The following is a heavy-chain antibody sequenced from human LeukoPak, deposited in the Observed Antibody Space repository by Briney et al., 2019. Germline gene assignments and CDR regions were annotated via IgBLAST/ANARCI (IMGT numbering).Heavy chain of an antibody. J-gene: IGHJ3*02. D-gene: IGHD2-2*01. CDR3: AKGGYCISTSCYLYDAFDI. CDR1: GFTFSSYA. Sequence: GGSLRLSCAASGFTFSSYAMSWVRQAPGKGLEWVSAISGSGGSTYYADSVKGRFTISGDNSKNTLYLQMNSLRAEDTAVYYCAKGGYCISTSCYLYDAFDIWGQGTMVTVSS. CDR2: ISGSGGST. V-gene: IGHV3-23*01.